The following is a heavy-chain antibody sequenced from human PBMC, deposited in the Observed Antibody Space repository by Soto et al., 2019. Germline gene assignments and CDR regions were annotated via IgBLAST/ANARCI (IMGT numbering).Heavy chain of an antibody. V-gene: IGHV4-30-4*01. CDR2: IYYSGST. CDR3: ATFGALFDWFDP. CDR1: GGSISSGDYY. D-gene: IGHD3-10*01. Sequence: SETLSLTCTVSGGSISSGDYYWSWIRQPPGKGLEWIRYIYYSGSTYYNPSLKSRVTISVDTSKNQFSLKLSSVTAADTAVYYCATFGALFDWFDPRGRGTLVTVSS. J-gene: IGHJ5*02.